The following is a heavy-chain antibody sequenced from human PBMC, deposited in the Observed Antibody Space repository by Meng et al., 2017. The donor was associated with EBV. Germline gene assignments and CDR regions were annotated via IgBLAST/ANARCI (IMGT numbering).Heavy chain of an antibody. CDR2: MNPNSGNT. CDR3: ARGVGTIFGVVIKNWFDP. D-gene: IGHD3-3*01. J-gene: IGHJ5*02. V-gene: IGHV1-8*01. CDR1: GYTFTSYD. Sequence: VQLVQSGDEVKKPGASVKVSCKASGYTFTSYDINWVRQATGQGLEWMGWMNPNSGNTGYAQKFQGRVTMTRNTSISTAYMELSSLRSEDTAVYYCARGVGTIFGVVIKNWFDPWGQGTLVTVSS.